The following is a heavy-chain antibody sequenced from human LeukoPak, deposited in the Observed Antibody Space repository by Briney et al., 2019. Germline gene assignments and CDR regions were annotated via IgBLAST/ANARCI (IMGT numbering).Heavy chain of an antibody. CDR3: ARFSTRLTGERIGAFDL. V-gene: IGHV4-31*03. D-gene: IGHD7-27*01. J-gene: IGHJ3*01. CDR1: GGSLSSGGYY. CDR2: IYYVGNT. Sequence: SETLSLTCTVSGGSLSSGGYYWTWIRQHPGKGLEWLAYIYYVGNTYYNPSLKSRPSISANTSKNHFSLNLSSVTAADTAIYYCARFSTRLTGERIGAFDLWGQGTMVTVSS.